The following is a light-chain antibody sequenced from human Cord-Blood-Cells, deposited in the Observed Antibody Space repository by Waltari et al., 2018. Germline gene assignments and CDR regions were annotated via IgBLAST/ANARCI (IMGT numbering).Light chain of an antibody. V-gene: IGLV2-23*02. CDR2: EVS. Sequence: QSALTQPASVSGSPGQSNTISCTGTSSDVGSYNLVSWYQQHPSKAPKLMIYEVSKRPSGVSNRFSGSKSGNTASLTISGLQAEDEADYYCCSYAGSSTYVFGTGTKVTVL. J-gene: IGLJ1*01. CDR3: CSYAGSSTYV. CDR1: SSDVGSYNL.